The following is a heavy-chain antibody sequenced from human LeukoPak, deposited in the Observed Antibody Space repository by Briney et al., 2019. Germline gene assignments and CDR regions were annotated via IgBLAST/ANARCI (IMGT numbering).Heavy chain of an antibody. J-gene: IGHJ4*02. Sequence: PGGSLRLSCAASGFTFSSYWMSWVRQAPGKGLEWVANIKQDGSEIYFVDSVKGRFTISRDNAKNSLFLQMSSLRAEDTAVYYCAREGYGDYLDYWGQGTLVTVSS. CDR1: GFTFSSYW. D-gene: IGHD4-17*01. V-gene: IGHV3-7*01. CDR3: AREGYGDYLDY. CDR2: IKQDGSEI.